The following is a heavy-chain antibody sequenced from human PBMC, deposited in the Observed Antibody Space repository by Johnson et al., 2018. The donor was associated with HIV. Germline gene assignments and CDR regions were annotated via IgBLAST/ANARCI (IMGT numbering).Heavy chain of an antibody. J-gene: IGHJ3*01. Sequence: VQLVESGGGVVQPGRSLRLSCAASGFTFSSYAMHWVRQAPGKGLEWVAVISYDGSNKYYADSVKGRFTISRDNSKNTLYLQMNSLRAEDTAVYYCARALSRFGVSDAFDVWGQGTMVTVSS. CDR2: ISYDGSNK. V-gene: IGHV3-30*04. CDR3: ARALSRFGVSDAFDV. D-gene: IGHD3-10*01. CDR1: GFTFSSYA.